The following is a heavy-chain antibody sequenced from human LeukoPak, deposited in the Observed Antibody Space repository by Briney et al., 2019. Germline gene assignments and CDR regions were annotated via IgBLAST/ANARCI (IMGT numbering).Heavy chain of an antibody. Sequence: PSETLSLTCGVSGGSISSNNWWSWVRQPPGKGLEWIGEIHHTGEINYHPSLKSRVTISLDKSKNQFSLKLTSVTAADTAVYYCARGKQQLVPPFDYWGQGALVTVSS. D-gene: IGHD6-13*01. CDR2: IHHTGEI. CDR3: ARGKQQLVPPFDY. CDR1: GGSISSNNW. V-gene: IGHV4-4*02. J-gene: IGHJ4*02.